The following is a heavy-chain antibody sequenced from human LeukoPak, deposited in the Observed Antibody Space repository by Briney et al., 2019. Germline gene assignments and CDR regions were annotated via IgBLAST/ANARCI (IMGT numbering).Heavy chain of an antibody. CDR1: GFFFSISG. J-gene: IGHJ3*01. CDR2: ISNNGGDT. V-gene: IGHV3-23*01. Sequence: GGSLRLSCAASGFFFSISGMGWVRQAPGKGLEWVSAISNNGGDTYYADSVKGRFTISRDNYKRMVYLQMNSLRAEDTAVYFCAKSPQAWAFDFWGQGTMVTVSS. CDR3: AKSPQAWAFDF.